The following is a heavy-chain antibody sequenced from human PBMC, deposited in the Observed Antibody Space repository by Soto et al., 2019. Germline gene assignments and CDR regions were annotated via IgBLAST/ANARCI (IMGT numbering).Heavy chain of an antibody. V-gene: IGHV3-23*01. CDR3: ANAKCDFWDGYEY. Sequence: EVQLLESGGGLVQPGGSLRLSCAASGFSFSTYAMHWVRQAPGKGLEWVSAIGGSGGSTYYAASVKGRFTISTDNPKRTLYMQINSLRAADKAESYCANAKCDFWDGYEYWGQGTRVTVS. CDR1: GFSFSTYA. J-gene: IGHJ4*02. D-gene: IGHD3-3*01. CDR2: IGGSGGST.